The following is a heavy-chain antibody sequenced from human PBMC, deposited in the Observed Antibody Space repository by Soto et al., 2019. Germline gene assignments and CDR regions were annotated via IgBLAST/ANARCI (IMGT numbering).Heavy chain of an antibody. Sequence: QVTLKESGPVLVKPTETLTLTCTVSGFSLSNARMGVSWIRQPPGKALEWLAHIFSNDEKSYSTSLKSRLTISKDTSKSQVVLTMTNMDPVDTATYYCARIPDIVVVWADAGYFDLWCRGTLVTGSS. CDR1: GFSLSNARMG. V-gene: IGHV2-26*01. CDR2: IFSNDEK. CDR3: ARIPDIVVVWADAGYFDL. D-gene: IGHD2-15*01. J-gene: IGHJ2*01.